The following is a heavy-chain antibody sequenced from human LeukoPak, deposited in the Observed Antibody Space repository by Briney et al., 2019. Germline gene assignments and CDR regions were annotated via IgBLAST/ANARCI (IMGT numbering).Heavy chain of an antibody. D-gene: IGHD2-2*02. V-gene: IGHV4-39*01. CDR2: IYYSGST. Sequence: SETLSLTCTVSGGSISSSSYYWGWIRQPPGKGLEWIGSIYYSGSTYYNPSLKSRVTTSVDTSKNQFSLKLSSVTAADTAVYYCATLSPSDYCSSTSCYTFDYWGQGTLVTFSS. CDR1: GGSISSSSYY. CDR3: ATLSPSDYCSSTSCYTFDY. J-gene: IGHJ4*02.